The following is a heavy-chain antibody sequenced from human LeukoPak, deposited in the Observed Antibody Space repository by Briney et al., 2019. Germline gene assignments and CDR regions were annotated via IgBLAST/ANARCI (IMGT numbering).Heavy chain of an antibody. V-gene: IGHV4-39*01. CDR2: IFYSGNT. D-gene: IGHD6-6*01. CDR1: GISISSSSYY. J-gene: IGHJ4*02. Sequence: SETLSLTCTVSGISISSSSYYWGWIRQPPGKGLEWIGSIFYSGNTDYNPSLKSRVTTSVDTSKNQFSLRLSSVTAADTALYYCARLIATRHELDYWGQGILVTVSS. CDR3: ARLIATRHELDY.